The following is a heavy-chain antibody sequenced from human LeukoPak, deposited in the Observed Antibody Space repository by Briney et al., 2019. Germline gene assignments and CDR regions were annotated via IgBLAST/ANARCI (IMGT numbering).Heavy chain of an antibody. CDR1: VSTVTSSG. CDR2: ISAYNGNT. V-gene: IGHV1-18*01. J-gene: IGHJ6*02. D-gene: IGHD3-16*02. CDR3: AREGKVITFGGVIVFPDYFHQGRDV. Sequence: ASVKVSCKASVSTVTSSGISWVRQAPGQGLEWMGWISAYNGNTNNAQKLQGRVTMTTVTSTSTAYMELRGLRSDHTDVYYCAREGKVITFGGVIVFPDYFHQGRDVWGRGPSVSVPS.